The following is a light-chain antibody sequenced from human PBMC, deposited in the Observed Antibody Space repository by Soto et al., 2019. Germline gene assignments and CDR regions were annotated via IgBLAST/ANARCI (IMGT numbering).Light chain of an antibody. CDR1: SSNIGSDT. CDR2: GNN. Sequence: QSVLTQPPSASGTPGQRVTISCSGSSSNIGSDTVNWYQQLPGTAPKLLIYGNNQRPSGVPDRFSGSKSGTSVSLAISELQSEDEADYYCAAWDDSLNGWVFGGGTKLTVL. V-gene: IGLV1-44*01. J-gene: IGLJ3*02. CDR3: AAWDDSLNGWV.